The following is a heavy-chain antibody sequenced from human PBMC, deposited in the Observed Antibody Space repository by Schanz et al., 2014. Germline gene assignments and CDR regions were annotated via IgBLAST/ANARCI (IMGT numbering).Heavy chain of an antibody. CDR2: ISTSSTTR. J-gene: IGHJ5*02. D-gene: IGHD3-10*01. V-gene: IGHV3-48*02. CDR3: ARGEFGRLFPTWFDP. Sequence: EVQLVESGGGLVKPGGSLRLSCAASGFTLTNGWMSWVRQAPGKGLEWVSYISTSSTTRYYAASLRGRFTISRDDAKNSVYLQMNSLRDEDTAVYYCARGEFGRLFPTWFDPWGQGTLVTVSS. CDR1: GFTLTNGW.